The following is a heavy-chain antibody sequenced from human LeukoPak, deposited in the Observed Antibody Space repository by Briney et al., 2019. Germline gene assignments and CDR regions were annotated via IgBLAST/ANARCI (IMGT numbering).Heavy chain of an antibody. CDR3: TTASGITIRPLSDV. CDR2: IKSKNDGGTT. J-gene: IGHJ4*02. Sequence: GGSLRLPCASSGITYTSAWMGWVRQAPGKGLEWVGRIKSKNDGGTTDYAAPVRGRFTISTDDSKITSYLQMNNLKIEDTAVYYCTTASGITIRPLSDVWGQGTLVTVSS. D-gene: IGHD1-14*01. CDR1: GITYTSAW. V-gene: IGHV3-15*01.